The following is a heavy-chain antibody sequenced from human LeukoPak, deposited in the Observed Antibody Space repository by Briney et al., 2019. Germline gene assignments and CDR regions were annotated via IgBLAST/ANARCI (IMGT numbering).Heavy chain of an antibody. J-gene: IGHJ4*02. V-gene: IGHV3-73*01. CDR2: IRSKANSYAT. D-gene: IGHD3-9*01. CDR3: TRQRYDILTTDYDY. Sequence: GGSLRLSCAASGFTFSGSAMHWVRQASGKGLEWVGRIRSKANSYATAYAASVKGRFTISRDDSKNTAYLQMNSLKTEDTAVYYCTRQRYDILTTDYDYWGQGTLVTVSS. CDR1: GFTFSGSA.